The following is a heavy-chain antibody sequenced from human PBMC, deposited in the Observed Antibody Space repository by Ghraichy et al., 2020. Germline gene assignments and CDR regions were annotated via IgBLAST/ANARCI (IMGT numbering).Heavy chain of an antibody. V-gene: IGHV3-7*01. D-gene: IGHD2-21*02. Sequence: GGSLRLSCAASGFTFSSYWMSWVRQAPGKGLEWVANIKEGGSEKNYVDSVKGRFTISRDNAKNSLYLQMNSLRAEDTAVYYCAGDRTVTAAFDNWGQGALVTVSS. J-gene: IGHJ4*02. CDR2: IKEGGSEK. CDR1: GFTFSSYW. CDR3: AGDRTVTAAFDN.